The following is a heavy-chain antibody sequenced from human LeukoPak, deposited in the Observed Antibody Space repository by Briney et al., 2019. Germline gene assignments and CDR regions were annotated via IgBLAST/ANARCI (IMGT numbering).Heavy chain of an antibody. CDR3: ARDRGRYYYGSGSYSLFDY. J-gene: IGHJ4*02. V-gene: IGHV3-30*02. D-gene: IGHD3-10*01. CDR2: IRYDGSNK. Sequence: GGSLRLSCAASGFTFSSYGMHWVRQAPGKGLGWVAFIRYDGSNKYYADSVKGGFTISRDNSKNTLYLQMNNLRAEDTAVYYCARDRGRYYYGSGSYSLFDYWGQGTLVTVSS. CDR1: GFTFSSYG.